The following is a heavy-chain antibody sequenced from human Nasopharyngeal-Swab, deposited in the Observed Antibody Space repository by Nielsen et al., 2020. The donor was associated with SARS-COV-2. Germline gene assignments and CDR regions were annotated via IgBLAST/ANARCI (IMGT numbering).Heavy chain of an antibody. CDR3: AREGTEIVVVPAATPSYYYGMDV. CDR1: GGSISSSSYY. D-gene: IGHD2-2*01. V-gene: IGHV4-39*07. Sequence: GSLRLSCTVSGGSISSSSYYWGWIRQPPGKGLEWIGSIYYSGSTYYNPSLKSRVTISVDTSKNQFSLKLSSVTAADTAVYYCAREGTEIVVVPAATPSYYYGMDVWGQGTTVTVSS. J-gene: IGHJ6*02. CDR2: IYYSGST.